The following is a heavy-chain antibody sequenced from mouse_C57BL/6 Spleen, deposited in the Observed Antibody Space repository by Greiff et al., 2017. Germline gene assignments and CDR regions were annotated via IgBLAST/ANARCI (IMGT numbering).Heavy chain of an antibody. D-gene: IGHD2-4*01. CDR1: GYAFSSSW. J-gene: IGHJ2*01. CDR2: IYPGDGDT. V-gene: IGHV1-82*01. CDR3: ARADYDGETFDY. Sequence: VKLQESGPELVKPGASVTISCKASGYAFSSSWMNWVKQRPGKGLEWIGRIYPGDGDTNYNGKFKGKATLTADKSSSTAYMQLSSLTSEDSAVYFCARADYDGETFDYWGQGTTLTVSS.